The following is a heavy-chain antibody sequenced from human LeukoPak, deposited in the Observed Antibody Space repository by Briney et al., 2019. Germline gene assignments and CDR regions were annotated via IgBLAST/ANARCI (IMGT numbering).Heavy chain of an antibody. D-gene: IGHD2-15*01. J-gene: IGHJ2*01. CDR1: GGSISGYY. V-gene: IGHV4-4*07. Sequence: KTSETLSLTCSVSGGSISGYYWSCIRQPAGRGLEWIGRIYSSGYTNYNPSLKSRITMSVDTPQNQLSLKLSSVTAADTAVYYCARGGFSGGILRYFDLWGRGTLVTVSS. CDR3: ARGGFSGGILRYFDL. CDR2: IYSSGYT.